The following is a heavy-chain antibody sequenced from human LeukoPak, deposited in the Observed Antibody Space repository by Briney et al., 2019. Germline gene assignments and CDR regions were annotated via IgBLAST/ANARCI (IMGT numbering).Heavy chain of an antibody. V-gene: IGHV3-15*01. Sequence: GGSLRLSCAASGFTFSSYSMNWVRQAPGKGLEWVGRIKSKADGGTTEYAAPVKGRFTISRDDSTDTLYLQMNSLKTEDTAVYYCTTELRWELLHFDYWGQGTLVTVSS. CDR1: GFTFSSYS. J-gene: IGHJ4*02. D-gene: IGHD1-26*01. CDR3: TTELRWELLHFDY. CDR2: IKSKADGGTT.